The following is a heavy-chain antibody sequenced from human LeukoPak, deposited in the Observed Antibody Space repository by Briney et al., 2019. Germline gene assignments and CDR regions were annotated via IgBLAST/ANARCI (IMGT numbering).Heavy chain of an antibody. V-gene: IGHV3-21*01. Sequence: GGSLRLSCAASGFTFSSYSMNWVRQAPGKGLEWVSSISSSSTYIYYADSVKGRFTISRDNAKNSLYLQMNRLRAEDTAVYYCARGYYDSSGYYFFDYWGQGTLVTVSS. D-gene: IGHD3-22*01. CDR1: GFTFSSYS. CDR2: ISSSSTYI. CDR3: ARGYYDSSGYYFFDY. J-gene: IGHJ4*02.